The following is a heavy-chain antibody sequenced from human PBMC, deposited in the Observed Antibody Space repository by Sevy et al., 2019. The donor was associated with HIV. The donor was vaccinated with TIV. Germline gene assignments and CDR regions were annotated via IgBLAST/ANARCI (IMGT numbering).Heavy chain of an antibody. CDR3: AREELYYYDSSGYYGRAFDI. Sequence: GGSLRLSCAASGFTFSSYGMYWVRQAPGKGLEWVAVLWFDGSNKHYADSVKGRFTISRDNSKNTLYLQMNSLRAEDTAVYYCAREELYYYDSSGYYGRAFDIWGQGTMVTVSS. J-gene: IGHJ3*02. D-gene: IGHD3-22*01. CDR1: GFTFSSYG. CDR2: LWFDGSNK. V-gene: IGHV3-33*01.